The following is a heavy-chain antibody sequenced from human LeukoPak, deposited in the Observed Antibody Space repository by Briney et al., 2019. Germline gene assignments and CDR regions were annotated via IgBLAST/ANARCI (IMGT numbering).Heavy chain of an antibody. D-gene: IGHD4-17*01. CDR3: AKGPSGDYYYYYYMDV. V-gene: IGHV3-23*01. J-gene: IGHJ6*03. Sequence: GGSLRLSCAASGFTFSSYAMSWVRQAPGKGLEWVSAISGSGGSTYYADSVKGRFTISRDNSKNTLYLQMNSLRAEDTAVYYCAKGPSGDYYYYYYMDVWGKGTTVTASS. CDR2: ISGSGGST. CDR1: GFTFSSYA.